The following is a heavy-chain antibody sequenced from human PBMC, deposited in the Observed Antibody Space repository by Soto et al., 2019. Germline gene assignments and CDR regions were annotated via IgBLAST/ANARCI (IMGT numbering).Heavy chain of an antibody. CDR1: GFTFSSYS. J-gene: IGHJ4*02. V-gene: IGHV3-48*02. Sequence: GGSLRLSCAASGFTFSSYSMNWVRQAPGKGLEWVSYISTSSSTIYYADSVKGRFTISRDNAKNSLYLQMNSLRDEDTAVYYCARVMDVGATRRATDYWGQGTLVTVSS. D-gene: IGHD1-26*01. CDR3: ARVMDVGATRRATDY. CDR2: ISTSSSTI.